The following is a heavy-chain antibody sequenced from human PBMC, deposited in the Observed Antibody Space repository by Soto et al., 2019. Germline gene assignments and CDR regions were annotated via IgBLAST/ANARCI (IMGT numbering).Heavy chain of an antibody. V-gene: IGHV4-34*01. D-gene: IGHD6-6*01. CDR2: INHSGST. CDR1: GGSFSGYY. J-gene: IGHJ6*02. Sequence: QVQLQQWGAGLLKPSETLSLTCAVYGGSFSGYYWSWIRQPPGKGLEWMGEINHSGSTNYNPSIKSRVTRSVDTSKNQFSLKLSSVTAADTAVYYCARAHRTPSIAARPGDYYYYGMDVWGQGTTVTVSS. CDR3: ARAHRTPSIAARPGDYYYYGMDV.